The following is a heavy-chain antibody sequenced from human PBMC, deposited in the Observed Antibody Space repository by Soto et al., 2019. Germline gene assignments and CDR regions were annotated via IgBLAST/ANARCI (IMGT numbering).Heavy chain of an antibody. CDR3: ARHIRRIAARLFVGMDV. CDR2: IYPGDSDT. CDR1: GYSFTSYW. D-gene: IGHD6-6*01. Sequence: GESLKISCKGSGYSFTSYWIGWVRQMPGKGLEWMGIIYPGDSDTRYSPSFQGQVTISADKSISTAYLQWSSLKASDTAMYYCARHIRRIAARLFVGMDVWGQGTTVTVSS. J-gene: IGHJ6*02. V-gene: IGHV5-51*01.